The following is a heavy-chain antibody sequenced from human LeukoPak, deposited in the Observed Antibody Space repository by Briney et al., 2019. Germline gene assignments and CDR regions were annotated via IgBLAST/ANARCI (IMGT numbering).Heavy chain of an antibody. CDR1: GFTFSSYS. D-gene: IGHD3-22*01. Sequence: PGGSLRLSCAASGFTFSSYSMNWVRQAPGKGLEWVSSISSSSSYIYYADSVKGRFTISRDNAKNSLCLQMNSLRAEDTAVYYCARDKEDYYDSSGYPDYWGQGTLVTVSS. V-gene: IGHV3-21*01. J-gene: IGHJ4*02. CDR3: ARDKEDYYDSSGYPDY. CDR2: ISSSSSYI.